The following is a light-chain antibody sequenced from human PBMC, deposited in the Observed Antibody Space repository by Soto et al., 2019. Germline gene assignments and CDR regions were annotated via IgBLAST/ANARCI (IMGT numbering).Light chain of an antibody. CDR3: TSYKRGPLYV. CDR1: SSDVGGSDY. V-gene: IGLV2-14*03. J-gene: IGLJ1*01. CDR2: GVS. Sequence: QSALTQPASVSGSPGQSITVSCTGSSSDVGGSDYISWYQQHPGKAPRLIIYGVSDRHSGVSSLFSGSKSGNTASLTISGLQPEDAAHYYCTSYKRGPLYVFGTGTKLTVL.